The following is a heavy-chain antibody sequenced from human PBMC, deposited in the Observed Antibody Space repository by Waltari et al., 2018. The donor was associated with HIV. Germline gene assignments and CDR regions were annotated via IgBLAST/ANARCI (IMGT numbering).Heavy chain of an antibody. Sequence: QVQLVQSGAEVKKPGASVKVSCEASGYTFTSYDINWVRQVTGQGLEWMGWMNPKSGNAGYALKFQGRLTMTRNTSINTAYMELSSLKSDDTAVYYCTSGWLQRNWYFDLWGRGTLVTVS. D-gene: IGHD5-18*01. CDR2: MNPKSGNA. V-gene: IGHV1-8*01. J-gene: IGHJ2*01. CDR1: GYTFTSYD. CDR3: TSGWLQRNWYFDL.